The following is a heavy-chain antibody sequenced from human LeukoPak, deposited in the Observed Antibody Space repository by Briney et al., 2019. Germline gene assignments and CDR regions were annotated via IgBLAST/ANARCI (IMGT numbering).Heavy chain of an antibody. CDR1: GFTFSTYD. Sequence: GGSLRLSCAASGFTFSTYDMHWVRQAPDKGLEWVAVTSYDGSNNYYAESVKGRFTISGDNSKGTLYLQMSSLRAEDTALYYCAKKKTTGYYSYYAMDVWGQGTTVTVSS. CDR2: TSYDGSNN. D-gene: IGHD1-14*01. CDR3: AKKKTTGYYSYYAMDV. J-gene: IGHJ6*02. V-gene: IGHV3-30*18.